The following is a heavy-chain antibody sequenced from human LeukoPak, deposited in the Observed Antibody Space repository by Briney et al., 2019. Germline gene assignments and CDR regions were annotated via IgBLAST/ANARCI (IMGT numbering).Heavy chain of an antibody. CDR2: IYPGDSDT. CDR3: ARLSRAVLTYGMDV. V-gene: IGHV5-51*01. J-gene: IGHJ6*04. D-gene: IGHD6-19*01. CDR1: GYRLTSYW. Sequence: GEALKISFKGSGYRLTSYWIAWVRPMPGKGLGWMGIIYPGDSDTRYSPSFQGQVTISADKSISTAYLQWSSLKASDTAMYYCARLSRAVLTYGMDVWGKGTTVTVSS.